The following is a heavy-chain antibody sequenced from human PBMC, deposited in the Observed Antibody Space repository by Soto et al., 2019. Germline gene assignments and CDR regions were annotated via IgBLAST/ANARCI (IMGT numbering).Heavy chain of an antibody. CDR3: ARVDCSSSSCYEGDWFDP. D-gene: IGHD2-2*01. Sequence: SETLSLTCTVSGGSISSGGYYWSWIRQHPGKGLEWIGYIYYSGSTYYNPSLKSRVTISVDTSKNQFSLKLSSVTAADTAVYYCARVDCSSSSCYEGDWFDPWGQGTLVTVSS. V-gene: IGHV4-31*03. CDR2: IYYSGST. J-gene: IGHJ5*02. CDR1: GGSISSGGYY.